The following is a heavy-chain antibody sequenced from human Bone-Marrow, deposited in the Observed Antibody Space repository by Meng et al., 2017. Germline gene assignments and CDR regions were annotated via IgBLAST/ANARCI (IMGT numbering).Heavy chain of an antibody. CDR3: ARVYSSGWYWYFQH. CDR1: GYTFTSYA. J-gene: IGHJ1*01. V-gene: IGHV1-3*01. CDR2: INAGNGNT. D-gene: IGHD6-19*01. Sequence: QVQLVQSGAEVKKPGASVKVSCKASGYTFTSYAMHWVRQASGQRLEWMGWINAGNGNTKYSQKFQGRVTITRDTSASTAYMELSSLRSEDTAVYYCARVYSSGWYWYFQHWGQGTLVTVSS.